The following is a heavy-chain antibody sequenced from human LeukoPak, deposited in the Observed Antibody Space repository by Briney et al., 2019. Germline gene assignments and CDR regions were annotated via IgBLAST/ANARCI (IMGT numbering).Heavy chain of an antibody. V-gene: IGHV3-33*06. CDR2: IWSDGSNK. CDR1: GFTFSSYG. D-gene: IGHD3-10*01. Sequence: GRSLRLSCAASGFTFSSYGMHWVRQAPGKGLEWVAVIWSDGSNKYYADSVKGRFTISRDNSKNTLYLQMNSLRAEDTAVYYCAKDSRRLVRGDMDYWGQGTLVTVSS. J-gene: IGHJ4*02. CDR3: AKDSRRLVRGDMDY.